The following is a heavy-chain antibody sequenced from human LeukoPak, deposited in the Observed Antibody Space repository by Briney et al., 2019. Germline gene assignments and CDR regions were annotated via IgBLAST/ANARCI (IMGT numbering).Heavy chain of an antibody. Sequence: APVKVSCKASGYTFTSYDINWVRQATGQGLEWMGWMNPNSGNTGYAQKFQGGVTMTRNTSISTAYMELSSLRSEDTAVYYCARGPLLYGSGALATDYWGQGTLVTVSS. CDR1: GYTFTSYD. CDR2: MNPNSGNT. J-gene: IGHJ4*02. CDR3: ARGPLLYGSGALATDY. V-gene: IGHV1-8*01. D-gene: IGHD3-10*01.